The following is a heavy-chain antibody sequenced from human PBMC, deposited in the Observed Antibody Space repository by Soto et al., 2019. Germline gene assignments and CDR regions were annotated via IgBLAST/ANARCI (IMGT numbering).Heavy chain of an antibody. CDR1: GFTFSSYG. J-gene: IGHJ5*02. V-gene: IGHV3-30*18. Sequence: QVQLVESGGGVVQPGRSLRLSCAASGFTFSSYGMHWVRQAPGKGLEWVAVISYDGSNKYYADSVKGRFTISRDNSKNTLYLQMNSLRAEDTAVYYCAKDPNEVGQLTNWFDPWGQGTLVTVSS. CDR3: AKDPNEVGQLTNWFDP. D-gene: IGHD6-13*01. CDR2: ISYDGSNK.